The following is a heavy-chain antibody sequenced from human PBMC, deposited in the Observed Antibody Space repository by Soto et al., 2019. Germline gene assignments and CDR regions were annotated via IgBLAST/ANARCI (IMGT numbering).Heavy chain of an antibody. J-gene: IGHJ4*02. D-gene: IGHD4-17*01. Sequence: SGGSLRLSCAASGFTFSSYAMNWVRQAPGKGLEWVSTIRTSVGDTYYAASVKGRFTISRDNSKSTVYLHLNSLRAEETAIYYCAKDPTYDYGYFDSWGQGTLVTVS. CDR1: GFTFSSYA. V-gene: IGHV3-23*01. CDR3: AKDPTYDYGYFDS. CDR2: IRTSVGDT.